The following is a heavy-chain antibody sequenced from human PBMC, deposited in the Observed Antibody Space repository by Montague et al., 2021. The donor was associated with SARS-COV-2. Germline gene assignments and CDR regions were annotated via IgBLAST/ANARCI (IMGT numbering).Heavy chain of an antibody. V-gene: IGHV4-34*04. CDR1: GGSFSGYY. CDR2: VNQSGRT. D-gene: IGHD3-10*01. CDR3: AGRGGSVWGVTVSAELDF. J-gene: IGHJ4*02. Sequence: SETLSLTCAVYGGSFSGYYWSWIRQPPAKGLEWIGEVNQSGRTTNNPPPNSRGIISVETTKNKFSLKLSSVTAAATAAYYCAGRGGSVWGVTVSAELDFWGQGILVIVSS.